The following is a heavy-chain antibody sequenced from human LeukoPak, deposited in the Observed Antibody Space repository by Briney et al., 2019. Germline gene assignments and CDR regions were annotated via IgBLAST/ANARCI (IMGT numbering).Heavy chain of an antibody. D-gene: IGHD5/OR15-5a*01. CDR2: SHFSGST. CDR3: AREENTVYDKNFDY. J-gene: IGHJ4*02. V-gene: IGHV4-31*03. Sequence: SETLSLTCTVSGGPISSGTYYWSWIRQHPGKGLEWIGYSHFSGSTYYNPSLKSRVSISLDTSENQFSLKLSSVTAADTAVYYCAREENTVYDKNFDYWGQGILVTVSS. CDR1: GGPISSGTYY.